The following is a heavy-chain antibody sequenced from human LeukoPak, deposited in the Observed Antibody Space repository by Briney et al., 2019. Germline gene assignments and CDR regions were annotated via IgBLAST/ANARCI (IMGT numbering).Heavy chain of an antibody. D-gene: IGHD3-22*01. CDR1: GFTFSSYA. J-gene: IGHJ4*02. CDR2: ISGSGGST. V-gene: IGHV3-23*01. CDR3: AKKRSDYYDSSGPFDY. Sequence: GGSLRLSCAASGFTFSSYAMSWVRRAPGKGLEWVSAISGSGGSTYYADSVKGRFTISRDNSKNTLYLQMNSLRAEDTAVYYCAKKRSDYYDSSGPFDYWGQGTLVTVSS.